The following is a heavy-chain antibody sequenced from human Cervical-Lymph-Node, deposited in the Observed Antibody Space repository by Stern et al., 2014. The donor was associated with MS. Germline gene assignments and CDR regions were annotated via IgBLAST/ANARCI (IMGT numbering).Heavy chain of an antibody. J-gene: IGHJ3*02. CDR2: ICDNGDT. V-gene: IGHV4-59*01. CDR1: GGSMRRYC. D-gene: IGHD4-17*01. CDR3: ARDHDSGPSDAFDI. Sequence: QVQLVESGPGLVQPSETLSLTCTVSGGSMRRYCWNWFRQSPGKGLEWIGYICDNGDTNYNPSLKSRVTTSVDTSKNQFSLRLTSVTAADTAVYYCARDHDSGPSDAFDIWGQGTMVTVSS.